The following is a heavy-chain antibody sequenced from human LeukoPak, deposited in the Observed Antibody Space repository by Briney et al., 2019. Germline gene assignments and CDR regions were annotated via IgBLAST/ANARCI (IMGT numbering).Heavy chain of an antibody. CDR3: ARSDAFYI. CDR1: GFTFSRHR. J-gene: IGHJ3*02. Sequence: PGGSLRLSCAASGFTFSRHRIHWVRQAPGKGLEWVAFIWYDGSAKFYADSVKGRFTISRDNSENTLYLQMNSLRAEDTAVYYCARSDAFYIWGQGTMVTVSS. V-gene: IGHV3-33*01. CDR2: IWYDGSAK.